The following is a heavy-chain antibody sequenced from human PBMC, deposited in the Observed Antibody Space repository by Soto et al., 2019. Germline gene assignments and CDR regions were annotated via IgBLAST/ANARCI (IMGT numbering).Heavy chain of an antibody. V-gene: IGHV4-59*08. Sequence: QVQLQESGPGLVKPSETLSLTCTVSGGSISSYYWSWLRQPPGKGLEWIGYIYYSGSTNYNPSLKSRVTISVDTSKNQFSLKLSSATAADTAVYYCARRYGGNLDYGGQGTLVTVSS. CDR2: IYYSGST. J-gene: IGHJ4*02. CDR1: GGSISSYY. D-gene: IGHD1-1*01. CDR3: ARRYGGNLDY.